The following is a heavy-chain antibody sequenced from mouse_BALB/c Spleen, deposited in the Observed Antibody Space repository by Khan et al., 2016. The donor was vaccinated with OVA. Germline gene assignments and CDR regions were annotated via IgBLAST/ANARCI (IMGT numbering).Heavy chain of an antibody. Sequence: VQLQQSGPDLVKPGSSVNISCKASGYSFTVYYMHWVKQSHGKSLECIGRVNPNNGDTTYNQKFKDKAILTVDKSSTTAYMELRSLTSEDSAVYYCARGYDFFVYWGQGTLVTVSA. CDR3: ARGYDFFVY. J-gene: IGHJ3*01. CDR1: GYSFTVYY. CDR2: VNPNNGDT. D-gene: IGHD2-14*01. V-gene: IGHV1-18*01.